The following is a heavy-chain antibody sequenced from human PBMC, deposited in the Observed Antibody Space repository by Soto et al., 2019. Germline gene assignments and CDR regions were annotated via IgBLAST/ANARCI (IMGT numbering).Heavy chain of an antibody. CDR2: ISSSSSYI. CDR1: GFTFISYS. Sequence: GGSLRLSCAASGFTFISYSMNWVRQAPGKGREWVSSISSSSSYIYYADSVKGRFTISRDNAKNSLYLQMNSLRAEDTAVYYCATWRMITFGGVIGADFDYWGQGTLVTVSS. V-gene: IGHV3-21*01. D-gene: IGHD3-16*02. CDR3: ATWRMITFGGVIGADFDY. J-gene: IGHJ4*02.